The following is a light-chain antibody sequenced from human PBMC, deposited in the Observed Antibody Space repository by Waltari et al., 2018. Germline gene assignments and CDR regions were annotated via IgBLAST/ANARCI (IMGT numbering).Light chain of an antibody. V-gene: IGLV2-11*01. Sequence: QSALTQPRSVSGSPGQSVTISCTGTSSDVGGYNYVSWYQQHPGKAPKRRVYDVSKRPSGVTGRFSGSKSGNTASLTISGLQAEDEADYYCCSYAGSYTPWVFGGGTKLTVL. CDR1: SSDVGGYNY. CDR3: CSYAGSYTPWV. CDR2: DVS. J-gene: IGLJ3*02.